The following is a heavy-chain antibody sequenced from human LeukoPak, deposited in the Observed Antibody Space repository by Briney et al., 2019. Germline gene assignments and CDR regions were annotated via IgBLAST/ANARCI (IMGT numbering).Heavy chain of an antibody. D-gene: IGHD3-3*01. Sequence: SETLSLTCTVSGGSISSYYWSWIRQPPGKGLEWIGYIYYSGSTNYNPSLKSRVTISVDTSKNQFSLKLSSVTAADTAVYYCARGGTYYDFWSGYPTITPLDYWGQGTLVTVSS. CDR2: IYYSGST. CDR3: ARGGTYYDFWSGYPTITPLDY. V-gene: IGHV4-59*01. CDR1: GGSISSYY. J-gene: IGHJ4*02.